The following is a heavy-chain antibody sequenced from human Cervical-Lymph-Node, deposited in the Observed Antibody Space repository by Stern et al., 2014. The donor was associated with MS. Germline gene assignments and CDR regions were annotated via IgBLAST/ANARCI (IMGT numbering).Heavy chain of an antibody. D-gene: IGHD1-1*01. CDR2: ISHDESNK. CDR1: GFTFSRYA. J-gene: IGHJ6*02. Sequence: QVQLVESGGGVVQPGRSLRLSCAASGFTFSRYAMHWVRQAPGKGLEWVAVISHDESNKYYADSVKGRFTISRDNSKNTVYLQMSSLRAEDTALYYCARERNDLYYGMDVWGQGTTVTVSS. V-gene: IGHV3-30*15. CDR3: ARERNDLYYGMDV.